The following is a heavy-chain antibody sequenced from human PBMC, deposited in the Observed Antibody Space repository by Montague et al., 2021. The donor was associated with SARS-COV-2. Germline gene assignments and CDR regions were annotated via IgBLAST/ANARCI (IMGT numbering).Heavy chain of an antibody. D-gene: IGHD3-22*01. CDR1: GGSISSSSCC. CDR2: IYYSGST. CDR3: ASPTYYYDSSGSDAFDI. J-gene: IGHJ3*02. V-gene: IGHV4-39*01. Sequence: SETLSLTCTVSGGSISSSSCCWGWIRQPPGKGLMWIGSIYYSGSTYYNPSLKSRVTISVDTSKNQFSLKLSSVTAADMAVYYCASPTYYYDSSGSDAFDIWGQGTMVTVSS.